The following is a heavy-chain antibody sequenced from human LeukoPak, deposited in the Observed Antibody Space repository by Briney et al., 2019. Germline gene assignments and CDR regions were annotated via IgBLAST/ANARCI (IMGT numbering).Heavy chain of an antibody. D-gene: IGHD3-16*01. J-gene: IGHJ5*02. CDR1: GFTFSPYA. V-gene: IGHV3-23*01. Sequence: GGSVTLSCAASGFTFSPYAMNWVRQAPGKGLEWVSSISGGGGIIYYAESVKGRFTISRDDSKNTLYLQMNSLRVEDTAVYYCAKEAYNYKLQYFDPWGQGALGTVFS. CDR3: AKEAYNYKLQYFDP. CDR2: ISGGGGII.